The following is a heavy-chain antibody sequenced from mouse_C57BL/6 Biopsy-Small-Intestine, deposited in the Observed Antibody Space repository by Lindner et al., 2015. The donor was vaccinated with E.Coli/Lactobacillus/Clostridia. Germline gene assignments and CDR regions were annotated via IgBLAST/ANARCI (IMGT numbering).Heavy chain of an antibody. Sequence: VQLQESGPELVKPGASVKISCKASGYSFTGYFMNWVKQRTGQGLEWIGEIYPRSGNTYYNEKFKGKATLTADKSSSTAYMELRSPTSEDSAVYFCARSTANWSFDYWGQGTTLTVSS. V-gene: IGHV1-81*01. CDR2: IYPRSGNT. J-gene: IGHJ2*01. CDR3: ARSTANWSFDY. CDR1: GYSFTGYF. D-gene: IGHD3-3*01.